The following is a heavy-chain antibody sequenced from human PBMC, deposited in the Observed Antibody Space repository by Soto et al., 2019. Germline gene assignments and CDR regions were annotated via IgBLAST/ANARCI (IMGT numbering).Heavy chain of an antibody. CDR1: GFSLSTSGVG. V-gene: IGHV2-5*02. Sequence: QTTLKESGPTLVKPTQTLTLTCTFSGFSLSTSGVGVGWIRQPPGKALEWLGMIYWDDEKRYSPSLKSRLTISKDTSNNQVVLTLTNMHPVDTAAYYCAHRHRDSSNWHGYDYWGQGPLVTVSS. CDR2: IYWDDEK. D-gene: IGHD6-13*01. CDR3: AHRHRDSSNWHGYDY. J-gene: IGHJ4*02.